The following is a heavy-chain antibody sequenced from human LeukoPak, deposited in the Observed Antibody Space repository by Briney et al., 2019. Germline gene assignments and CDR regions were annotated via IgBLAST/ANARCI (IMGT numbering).Heavy chain of an antibody. CDR3: AKLYYGSGQGRAVYYYYYMDV. CDR1: GFTFSSYG. D-gene: IGHD3-10*01. Sequence: GGSLRLSCAASGFTFSSYGMHWVRQAPGKGLEWVAVISYDGSNKYYADSVKGRFTISRDNSKNTLYLQMNSLRAEDTAVYYCAKLYYGSGQGRAVYYYYYMDVWGKGTTVTASS. V-gene: IGHV3-30*18. J-gene: IGHJ6*03. CDR2: ISYDGSNK.